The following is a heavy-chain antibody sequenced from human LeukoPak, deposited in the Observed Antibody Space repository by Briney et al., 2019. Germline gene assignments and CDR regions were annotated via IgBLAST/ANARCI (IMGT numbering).Heavy chain of an antibody. CDR2: INPTGGST. J-gene: IGHJ4*02. Sequence: ASVKVSCKTSGYTFTSYYMHWLRQAPGQGREWMRIINPTGGSTNHDHKLKGRVTMTMDMSTSTVYMKLSTLTAEDTAVYYCAGHYYDSSGYYYWGQGTLLTVSS. V-gene: IGHV1-46*01. CDR1: GYTFTSYY. D-gene: IGHD3-22*01. CDR3: AGHYYDSSGYYY.